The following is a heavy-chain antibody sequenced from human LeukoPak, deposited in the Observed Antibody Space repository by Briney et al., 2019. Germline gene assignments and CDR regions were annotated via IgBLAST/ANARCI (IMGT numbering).Heavy chain of an antibody. D-gene: IGHD2-15*01. CDR2: IYYSGST. J-gene: IGHJ4*02. CDR1: GGSISSSSYY. CDR3: AGQFYCSGGSCFFDY. Sequence: KTSETLSFTCTVSGGSISSSSYYWGWIRQPPGKGLEWIGSIYYSGSTYYNPSLSSRVTISVDTSKSQFSLKLSSVTAADTAVYYCAGQFYCSGGSCFFDYWGQGTLVTVSS. V-gene: IGHV4-39*01.